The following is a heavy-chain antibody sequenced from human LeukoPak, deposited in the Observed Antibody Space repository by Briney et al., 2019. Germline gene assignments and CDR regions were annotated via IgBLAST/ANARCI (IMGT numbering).Heavy chain of an antibody. J-gene: IGHJ4*02. D-gene: IGHD4-17*01. CDR3: AKPLLRYIGASSHQWYGDPFDY. CDR1: GFTFSSYG. Sequence: GGSLRLSCAASGFTFSSYGMHWVRQAPGKGLEWVAVISYDGSNKYYADSVKGRFTISRDNSKNTLYPQMNSLRAEDTAVYYCAKPLLRYIGASSHQWYGDPFDYWGQGTLVTVSS. CDR2: ISYDGSNK. V-gene: IGHV3-30*18.